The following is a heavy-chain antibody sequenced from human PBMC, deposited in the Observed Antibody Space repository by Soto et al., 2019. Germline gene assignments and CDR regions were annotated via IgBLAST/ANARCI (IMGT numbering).Heavy chain of an antibody. CDR2: IIPILGET. CDR3: ARGLGGRMDA. CDR1: GTIFSSYT. J-gene: IGHJ6*02. Sequence: QVQLVQSGAEVKKPGSSVSVSCKASGTIFSSYTISWVRQAPGQGLEWMGRIIPILGETNSAQKFQDRVTLTADKSTNPAYMELNSLRLEDTDVYYCARGLGGRMDAWGQGNTVTVSS. D-gene: IGHD3-16*01. V-gene: IGHV1-69*08.